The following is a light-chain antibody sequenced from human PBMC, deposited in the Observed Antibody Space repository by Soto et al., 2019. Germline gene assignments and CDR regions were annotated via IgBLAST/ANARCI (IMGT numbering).Light chain of an antibody. Sequence: EIVMTQSPASLSVYPGERATLSCRASQSIRSNLVWYQKKRGQAPRLLIYGASTRATGVPARFSGSGSGTEFTLTISSLQSEDFAVYYCQQYNNWLPLTFGGGTKVESK. CDR2: GAS. J-gene: IGKJ4*01. V-gene: IGKV3-15*01. CDR1: QSIRSN. CDR3: QQYNNWLPLT.